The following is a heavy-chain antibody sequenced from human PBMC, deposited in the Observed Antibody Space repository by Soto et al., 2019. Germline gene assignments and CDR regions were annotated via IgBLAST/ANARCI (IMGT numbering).Heavy chain of an antibody. CDR2: IYYSGST. CDR1: GGSISSGGYY. V-gene: IGHV4-31*03. J-gene: IGHJ5*02. CDR3: ANRSIAAAGWWFDP. Sequence: QVQLQESGPGLVKPSQTLSLTCTVSGGSISSGGYYWSWIRQHPGKGLEWIGYIYYSGSTYYNPSLTCRVTISVDTSKNQFSLKLSSVTAADTAVYYCANRSIAAAGWWFDPWGQGTLVTVSS. D-gene: IGHD6-13*01.